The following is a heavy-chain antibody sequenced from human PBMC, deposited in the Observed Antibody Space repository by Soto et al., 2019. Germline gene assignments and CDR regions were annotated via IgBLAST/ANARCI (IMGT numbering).Heavy chain of an antibody. D-gene: IGHD2-8*01. CDR1: GYTFTSYD. Sequence: QVQLVQSGAEVKKPGASVKVSCTASGYTFTSYDINWVRQATGQGLEWMGWKNPNSGNTGYAPKFQGRVTMTKNTSIRTAYMGLRRLKFEDSAVYYCARPNPLYYYHSMDVWGKGTTVTVSS. CDR3: ARPNPLYYYHSMDV. CDR2: KNPNSGNT. J-gene: IGHJ6*03. V-gene: IGHV1-8*01.